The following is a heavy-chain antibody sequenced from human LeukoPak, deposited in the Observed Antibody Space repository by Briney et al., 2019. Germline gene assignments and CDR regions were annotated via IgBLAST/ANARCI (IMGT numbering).Heavy chain of an antibody. J-gene: IGHJ6*04. V-gene: IGHV3-23*01. CDR2: ISGSGGST. CDR3: AKDYGVRKYYDFWSGYPFHV. Sequence: TGGSLRLSCAASGFTFSTYSMNWVRQAPGKGLEWVSAISGSGGSTYYADSVKGRFTISRDNSKNTLYLQMNSLRAEDTAVYYCAKDYGVRKYYDFWSGYPFHVWGKGTTVTVSS. D-gene: IGHD3-3*01. CDR1: GFTFSTYS.